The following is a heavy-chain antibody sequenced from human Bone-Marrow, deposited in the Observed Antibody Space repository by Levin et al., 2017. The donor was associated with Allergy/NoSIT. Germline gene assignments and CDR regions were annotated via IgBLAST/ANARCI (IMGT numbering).Heavy chain of an antibody. D-gene: IGHD3-16*01. CDR2: ISSDGTNK. CDR3: ARDLGRGSPTWQLT. CDR1: GFTFSFYA. Sequence: GGSLRLSCAASGFTFSFYAMHWVRQAPGKGLEWVAVISSDGTNKYYGDSLRGRVTVSRDNSKNTVYLQMNSLRPDDTSVYYCARDLGRGSPTWQLTWGQGTLVSVS. J-gene: IGHJ4*02. V-gene: IGHV3-30-3*01.